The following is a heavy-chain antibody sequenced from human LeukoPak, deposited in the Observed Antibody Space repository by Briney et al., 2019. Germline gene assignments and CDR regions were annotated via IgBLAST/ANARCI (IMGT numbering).Heavy chain of an antibody. Sequence: PGGSLRLSCATSGFTFSGYAMTWVRQAPGKGLEWVSAISASGGGTNYADSVKGRFTISRDNSKNTPFLQMNRLRADDTAVYYCAKDYKADYWGQGTLVTVSS. CDR3: AKDYKADY. J-gene: IGHJ4*02. CDR1: GFTFSGYA. V-gene: IGHV3-23*01. CDR2: ISASGGGT. D-gene: IGHD1-1*01.